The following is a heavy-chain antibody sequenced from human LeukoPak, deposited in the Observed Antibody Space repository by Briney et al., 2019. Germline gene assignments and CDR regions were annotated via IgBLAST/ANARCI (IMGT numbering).Heavy chain of an antibody. V-gene: IGHV3-30*18. Sequence: TGGSLRLSCAASGFTFSSSGMHWVRQAPGKGLEGVSAISYDGSNKYYADSVKGRFTISRDNSKNTLYLQMNSLRAEDTAVYYCAKEGGAGWYPYFDYWGQGTLVTVSS. CDR3: AKEGGAGWYPYFDY. D-gene: IGHD6-19*01. CDR2: ISYDGSNK. J-gene: IGHJ4*02. CDR1: GFTFSSSG.